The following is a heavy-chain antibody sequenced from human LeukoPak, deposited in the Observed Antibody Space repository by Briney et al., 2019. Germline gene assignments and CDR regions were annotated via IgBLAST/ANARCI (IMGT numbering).Heavy chain of an antibody. CDR1: GFTFSSYG. D-gene: IGHD3-22*01. CDR3: AKEYYDSSGCLDY. V-gene: IGHV3-33*06. J-gene: IGHJ4*02. Sequence: PGGSLRLSCAASGFTFSSYGMHWVRQAPGKGLGWVAVIWYDGSNKYYADSVKGRFTISRDNSKNTLYLQMNSLRAEDTAVYYCAKEYYDSSGCLDYWGQGTLVTVSS. CDR2: IWYDGSNK.